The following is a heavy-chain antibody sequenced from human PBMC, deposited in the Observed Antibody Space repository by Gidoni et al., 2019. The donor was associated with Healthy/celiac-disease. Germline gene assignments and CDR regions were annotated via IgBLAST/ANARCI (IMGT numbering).Heavy chain of an antibody. Sequence: QVQLVRSGAEVKKPGSSVKVSCKASGGTFSSYAISWVRQAPGQGLEWMGRIIPILGIANYAQKFQGRVTITADKSTSTAYMELSSLRSEDTAVYYCARDRVGATNCFDYWGQGTLVTVSS. CDR2: IIPILGIA. CDR3: ARDRVGATNCFDY. V-gene: IGHV1-69*09. D-gene: IGHD1-26*01. CDR1: GGTFSSYA. J-gene: IGHJ4*02.